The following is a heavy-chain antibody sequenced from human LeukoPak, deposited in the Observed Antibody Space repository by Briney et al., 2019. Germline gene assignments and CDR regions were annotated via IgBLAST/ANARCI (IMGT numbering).Heavy chain of an antibody. Sequence: GGSLRLSCAPSGFTLSSYAMSWGPDAPGKGREWVSALSGSSGNTYYADSVKGRVTIYRDKSKSTLYLQMNSLRGDDTAVYYCAKDRMKWRVAAASIEYWGGGGLVSV. D-gene: IGHD6-25*01. CDR3: AKDRMKWRVAAASIEY. CDR2: LSGSSGNT. V-gene: IGHV3-23*01. CDR1: GFTLSSYA. J-gene: IGHJ4*02.